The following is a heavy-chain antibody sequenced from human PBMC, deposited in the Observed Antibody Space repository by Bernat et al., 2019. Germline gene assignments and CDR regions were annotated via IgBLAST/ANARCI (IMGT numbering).Heavy chain of an antibody. J-gene: IGHJ3*01. CDR3: ARESISVAGDGFDL. D-gene: IGHD6-19*01. CDR2: INWSGTNI. V-gene: IGHV3-11*04. CDR1: GFTFSDYY. Sequence: QVQLVESGGGLVKPGGSLRLSCAASGFTFSDYYMSWIRQAPGKGLDWVSYINWSGTNIYYGDSVRGRFTISRDNAKNSLYLQMDSLRAEDTALYYCARESISVAGDGFDLWGQGTMVTVSS.